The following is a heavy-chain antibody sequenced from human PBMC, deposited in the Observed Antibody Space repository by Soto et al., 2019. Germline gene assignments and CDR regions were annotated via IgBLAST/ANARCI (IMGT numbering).Heavy chain of an antibody. J-gene: IGHJ4*02. Sequence: QVQLQQWGAGLLKPSETLSLTCAVYGGSFSGYYWSWIRQPPGKGLEWIGEINHSGSTNYNPSLKSRVTISVDTSKNQFSLKLSSVTAADTAVYYCARDPRYDFDYWGQGTLVTVSS. CDR2: INHSGST. D-gene: IGHD5-12*01. CDR1: GGSFSGYY. V-gene: IGHV4-34*01. CDR3: ARDPRYDFDY.